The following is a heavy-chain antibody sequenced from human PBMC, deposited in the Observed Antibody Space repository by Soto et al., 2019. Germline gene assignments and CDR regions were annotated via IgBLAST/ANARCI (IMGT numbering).Heavy chain of an antibody. CDR2: IIPIFGTA. D-gene: IGHD1-26*01. J-gene: IGHJ6*02. CDR3: ARVARVGATADYYYGMDV. V-gene: IGHV1-69*01. Sequence: VTVACKASVGPFISYAIVWVRQSRGQGLEWMGGIIPIFGTANYAQKFQGRVTITADESTSTAYMELSSLRSEDTAVYYCARVARVGATADYYYGMDVWGQGTTVTVSS. CDR1: VGPFISYA.